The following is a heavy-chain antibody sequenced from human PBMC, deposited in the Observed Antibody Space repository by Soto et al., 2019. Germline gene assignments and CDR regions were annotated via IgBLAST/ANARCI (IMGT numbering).Heavy chain of an antibody. J-gene: IGHJ4*02. CDR1: GFTFSSFA. CDR3: AKVGLIRSLDY. Sequence: PGGSLRLSCAASGFTFSSFAMNWVRQAPDKGLEWVSAITNSGGTTHYADSVKGRFTISRDNSKNTLYLQMNSLRAEDTALYYCAKVGLIRSLDYWGQGTLVTVSS. CDR2: ITNSGGTT. V-gene: IGHV3-23*01. D-gene: IGHD4-17*01.